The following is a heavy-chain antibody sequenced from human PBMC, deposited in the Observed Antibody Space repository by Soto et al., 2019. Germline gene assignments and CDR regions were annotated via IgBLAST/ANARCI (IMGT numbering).Heavy chain of an antibody. CDR1: GGFCTGDY. CDR2: INHSGST. D-gene: IGHD6-6*01. J-gene: IGHJ4*02. Sequence: PSETLSLTCAVYGGFCTGDYCSWIRQPPGKGLKWIGEINHSGSTNYNPSLKSRVTISVDTSKNQFSLKLSSVTAADTALYYCASDYSSSSGLDYSGQGTLVIGSS. V-gene: IGHV4-34*01. CDR3: ASDYSSSSGLDY.